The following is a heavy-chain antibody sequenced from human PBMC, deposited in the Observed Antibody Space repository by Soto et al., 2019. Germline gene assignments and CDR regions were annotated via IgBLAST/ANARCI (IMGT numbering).Heavy chain of an antibody. V-gene: IGHV1-8*01. J-gene: IGHJ6*02. CDR1: GYTFTSYD. CDR3: AREKTADGMEV. CDR2: MNPNSDNT. Sequence: QVQLVQSGAEVKKPGASVKVSCKASGYTFTSYDINWVRQETGQGLEWMGWMNPNSDNTGYAQTFQGRVTMTRNTSISTAYMEHISVRSEATAVYYCAREKTADGMEVWGQGTTVTVSS.